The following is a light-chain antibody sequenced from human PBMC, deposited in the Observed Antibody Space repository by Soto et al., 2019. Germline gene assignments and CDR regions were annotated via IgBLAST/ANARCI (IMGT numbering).Light chain of an antibody. V-gene: IGKV1-5*03. CDR2: KAS. CDR1: QTISSW. J-gene: IGKJ1*01. Sequence: DIQMTRSTSTLSGSVGDRVTITCRASQTISSWLAWYQQKPGKAPKLLIYKASTLKSGVPSRFSGSGSGTEFTLTICSLQPDDFAAYYCQHYDSYSEAFGHGTKVDIK. CDR3: QHYDSYSEA.